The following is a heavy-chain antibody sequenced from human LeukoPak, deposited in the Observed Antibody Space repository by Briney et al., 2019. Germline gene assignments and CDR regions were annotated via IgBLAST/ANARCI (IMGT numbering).Heavy chain of an antibody. J-gene: IGHJ3*02. CDR1: GGTFSSYA. V-gene: IGHV1-69*01. D-gene: IGHD3-22*01. Sequence: GSSVKVSCKASGGTFSSYAISWVRQAPGQGLEWMGGIIPIFGTANYAQKFQGRVMITADESTSTAYMELSSLRSEDTAVYYCARVDYYDDPDAFDIWGQGTMVTVSS. CDR2: IIPIFGTA. CDR3: ARVDYYDDPDAFDI.